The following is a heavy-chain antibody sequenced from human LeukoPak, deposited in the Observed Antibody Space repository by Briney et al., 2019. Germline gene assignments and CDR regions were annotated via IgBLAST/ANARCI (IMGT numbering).Heavy chain of an antibody. D-gene: IGHD6-13*01. CDR3: ARDPSAFAGYLDS. Sequence: SETLSLTCTVSGDSIRSYYWNWIRQSAGKGLVWIGRIYPSGGTAQYNPSLRSRVTMSLDTSTNHFSLNLTSVTAADTAVYYCARDPSAFAGYLDSWGQGILVTVSS. J-gene: IGHJ4*02. V-gene: IGHV4-4*07. CDR1: GDSIRSYY. CDR2: IYPSGGT.